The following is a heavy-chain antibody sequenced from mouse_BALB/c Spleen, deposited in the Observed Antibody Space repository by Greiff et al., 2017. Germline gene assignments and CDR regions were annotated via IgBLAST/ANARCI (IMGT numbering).Heavy chain of an antibody. V-gene: IGHV3-6*02. D-gene: IGHD2-14*01. CDR3: ARYRYDDGFAY. CDR1: GYSITSGYY. Sequence: EVQLQQSGPGLVKPSQSLSLTCSVTGYSITSGYYWNWIRQFPGNKLEWMGYISYDGSNNYNPSLKNRISITRDTSKNQFFLKLNSVTTEDTATYYCARYRYDDGFAYWGQGTLVTVAA. CDR2: ISYDGSN. J-gene: IGHJ3*01.